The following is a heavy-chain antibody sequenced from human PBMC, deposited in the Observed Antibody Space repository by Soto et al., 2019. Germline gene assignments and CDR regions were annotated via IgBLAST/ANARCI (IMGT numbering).Heavy chain of an antibody. CDR1: AGSISSSSYY. V-gene: IGHV4-39*01. J-gene: IGHJ4*02. CDR2: IYYSGST. CDR3: ARNGPSAPGGFLDT. Sequence: PSETLSLTCSVSAGSISSSSYYWAWIRQPPGRGLEWIGSIYYSGSTYYKPSLKSRVTMSVDTSKNQFSLKVNFVTAADTAVYYCARNGPSAPGGFLDTGGQGTLVPVSS. D-gene: IGHD3-3*01.